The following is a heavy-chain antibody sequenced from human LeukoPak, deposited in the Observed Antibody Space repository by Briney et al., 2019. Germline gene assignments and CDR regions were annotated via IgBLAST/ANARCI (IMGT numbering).Heavy chain of an antibody. CDR2: IKSKIDGGIT. J-gene: IGHJ4*02. CDR3: IATRY. Sequence: PGGSLRLSCAASGFTFSSYWMSWVRQAPGKGLERVGRIKSKIDGGITDYAAPVKGRFTISRDDSKDTLYLQMNSLKTEDTAVYYCIATRYWGQGTLVTVSS. V-gene: IGHV3-15*01. CDR1: GFTFSSYW.